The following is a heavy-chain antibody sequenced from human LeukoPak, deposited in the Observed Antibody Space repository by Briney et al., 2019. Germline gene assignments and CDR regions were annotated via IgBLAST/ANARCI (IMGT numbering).Heavy chain of an antibody. CDR1: GFTFSKYH. CDR2: INGDGSHT. D-gene: IGHD3-10*01. V-gene: IGHV3-74*01. CDR3: VNMVSDSGVEGK. Sequence: PGGSLRLSCAASGFTFSKYHMHWVRQAPGKGPVWISYINGDGSHTTYADSVKGRFTISRDNAINTVYLLMNSLRDEDTAIYYCVNMVSDSGVEGKWGQGTLVTVSS. J-gene: IGHJ4*02.